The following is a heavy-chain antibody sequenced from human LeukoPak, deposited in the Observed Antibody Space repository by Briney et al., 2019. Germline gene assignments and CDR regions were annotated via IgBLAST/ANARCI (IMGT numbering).Heavy chain of an antibody. D-gene: IGHD3-10*01. CDR3: ARGGYYGSGNDFRFDP. Sequence: SETLSLTCTVSGGSISSYYWSWIRQPPGKGLQWIGYVYYSGSTNYNPSLKSRVTISVETSKNQFSLKLKSVTAADTAVYYCARGGYYGSGNDFRFDPWGQGTLVTVSS. CDR2: VYYSGST. CDR1: GGSISSYY. V-gene: IGHV4-59*01. J-gene: IGHJ5*02.